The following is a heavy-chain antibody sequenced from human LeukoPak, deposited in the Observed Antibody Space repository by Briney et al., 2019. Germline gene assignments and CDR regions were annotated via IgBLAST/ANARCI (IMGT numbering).Heavy chain of an antibody. D-gene: IGHD7-27*01. CDR2: IYYTGTT. Sequence: SETLCLTCTVSGDSISGYYWGWIRQPLGKGLEWIGYIYYTGTTNYNPSLTSRVTISVDTSKNQFSLKLRSVTAADTAVYYCTKVGTGTVDYWGQGTLVTVSS. CDR1: GDSISGYY. V-gene: IGHV4-59*01. J-gene: IGHJ4*02. CDR3: TKVGTGTVDY.